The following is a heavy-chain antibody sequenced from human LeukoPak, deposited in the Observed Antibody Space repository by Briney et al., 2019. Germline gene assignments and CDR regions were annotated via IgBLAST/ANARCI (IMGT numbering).Heavy chain of an antibody. V-gene: IGHV4-59*01. CDR3: ARESYGSGSYRY. D-gene: IGHD3-10*01. J-gene: IGHJ4*02. Sequence: SETLSLTCTVSGGSISSYYWSWIRQPPGKGLEWIGYIYYSGSTNYNPSLKSRVTISVDTSKNQFSLKLSSVTAADTAVYYCARESYGSGSYRYWGQGTLVTVSS. CDR1: GGSISSYY. CDR2: IYYSGST.